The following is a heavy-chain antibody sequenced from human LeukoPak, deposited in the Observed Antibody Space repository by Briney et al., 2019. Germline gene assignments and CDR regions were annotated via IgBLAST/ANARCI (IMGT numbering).Heavy chain of an antibody. Sequence: SETLFLTCTVSGGPIGSSSSYWGWIRQPPGKGLEWIGSIFYDGRTQYNPSLKSRVTISVDTSKNQFSLKLTSVTAADTAVYYCARDLSGSYWGYWYFDLWGRGTLVTVSS. CDR2: IFYDGRT. V-gene: IGHV4-39*07. CDR1: GGPIGSSSSY. J-gene: IGHJ2*01. D-gene: IGHD1-26*01. CDR3: ARDLSGSYWGYWYFDL.